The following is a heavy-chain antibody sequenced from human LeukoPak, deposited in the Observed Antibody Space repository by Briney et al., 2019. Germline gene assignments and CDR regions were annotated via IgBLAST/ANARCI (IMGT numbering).Heavy chain of an antibody. CDR2: IYPTGST. CDR3: ARGRNIAVLRGAFGY. Sequence: SETLSFTSAGYTYSISRSCYWASIRQPPGKARERSWSIYPTGSTYYNPSFKSRVTISVDTSKNQFSLKLSSVTAADTAVYYCARGRNIAVLRGAFGYWGQGTLVTVSS. CDR1: TYSISRSCY. V-gene: IGHV4-38-2*01. J-gene: IGHJ4*02. D-gene: IGHD6-19*01.